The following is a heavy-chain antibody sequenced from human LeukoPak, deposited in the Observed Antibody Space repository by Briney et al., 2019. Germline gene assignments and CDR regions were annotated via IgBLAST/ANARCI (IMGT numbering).Heavy chain of an antibody. D-gene: IGHD1-1*01. J-gene: IGHJ3*02. Sequence: GGSLRLSCAASGFTFSSYGMHWVRQAPGKGLEWVAFIRYDGSNKYYADSVKGRFTISRDNSKNTLYLQMNSLRAEDTAVYYCARDLNPPNWNDWNDAFDIWGQGTMVTVSS. V-gene: IGHV3-30*02. CDR2: IRYDGSNK. CDR3: ARDLNPPNWNDWNDAFDI. CDR1: GFTFSSYG.